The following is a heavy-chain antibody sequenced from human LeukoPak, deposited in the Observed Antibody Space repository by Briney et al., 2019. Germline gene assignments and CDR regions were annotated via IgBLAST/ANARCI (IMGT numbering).Heavy chain of an antibody. V-gene: IGHV1-2*02. CDR3: ARANFLYCSSSTCLFDS. J-gene: IGHJ4*02. D-gene: IGHD2-2*01. Sequence: GASVKVSCKASGYTFTDYYMHWVRQAPGQGFEWMGWINPNDGDTNYAQKFQGRVTMTRDTSISTAHMEVSRLRPDDTAVYYCARANFLYCSSSTCLFDSWGQGTLVTVSS. CDR2: INPNDGDT. CDR1: GYTFTDYY.